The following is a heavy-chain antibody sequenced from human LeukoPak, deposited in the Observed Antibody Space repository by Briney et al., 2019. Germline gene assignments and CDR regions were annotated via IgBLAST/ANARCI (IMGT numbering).Heavy chain of an antibody. D-gene: IGHD3-22*01. CDR3: ARHMGPYYYDSSDVDY. Sequence: SETLSLTCTVSGGSISSYYWSWIRQPAGKGLEWIGRIYTSGSTNYNPSLKSRVTMSVDTSKNQFSLKLSSVTAADTAMYYCARHMGPYYYDSSDVDYWGQGTLVTVSS. V-gene: IGHV4-4*07. CDR1: GGSISSYY. CDR2: IYTSGST. J-gene: IGHJ4*02.